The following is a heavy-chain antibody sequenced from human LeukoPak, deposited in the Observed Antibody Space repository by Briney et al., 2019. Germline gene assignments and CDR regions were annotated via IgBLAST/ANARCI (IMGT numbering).Heavy chain of an antibody. CDR3: ARDLRLWFGIFDY. CDR2: ISSSGSTI. Sequence: GGSLRLSRAASGFTFSSYEMNWVRQAPGKGLEWVSYISSSGSTIYYADSVKGRFTISRDNAKNSLYLQMNSLRAEDTAVYYCARDLRLWFGIFDYWGQGTLVTVSS. J-gene: IGHJ4*02. D-gene: IGHD3-10*01. CDR1: GFTFSSYE. V-gene: IGHV3-48*03.